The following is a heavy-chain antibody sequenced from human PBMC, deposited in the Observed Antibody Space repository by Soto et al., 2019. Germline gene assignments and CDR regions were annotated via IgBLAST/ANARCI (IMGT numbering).Heavy chain of an antibody. CDR1: GFTFSSYA. Sequence: EVQLLESGGGLVQPGGSLRLSCAVSGFTFSSYAMSWVRQAPGKGLEWVSALSGSGGSTYYADSVKCRFTISRDNSRNTLYLQMNSLRAEDTAVYYCAKLSSWVIRLDWYFDLWGRGTLVTVSS. J-gene: IGHJ2*01. D-gene: IGHD3-16*02. CDR3: AKLSSWVIRLDWYFDL. CDR2: LSGSGGST. V-gene: IGHV3-23*01.